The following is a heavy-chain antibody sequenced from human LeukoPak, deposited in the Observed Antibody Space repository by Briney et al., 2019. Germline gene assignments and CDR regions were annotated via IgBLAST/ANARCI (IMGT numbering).Heavy chain of an antibody. V-gene: IGHV3-23*01. D-gene: IGHD3-10*01. CDR1: GFTFSSYA. J-gene: IGHJ4*02. CDR2: ISGSGDT. Sequence: GGSLRLSCAASGFTFSSYAMIWVRQAPGKGLEWASGISGSGDTYYAASVKGRFTISRDNSKNTLYLQVNSLRGDDTAVYYYGKPHYGSGSYYTDDYWGQGTLVTVSS. CDR3: GKPHYGSGSYYTDDY.